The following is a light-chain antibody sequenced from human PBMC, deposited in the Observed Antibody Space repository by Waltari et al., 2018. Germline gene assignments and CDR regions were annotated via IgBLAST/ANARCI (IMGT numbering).Light chain of an antibody. Sequence: DIVMTQSPDSLAVSLGERATINCKSSQSVLYSSNNKNYLAWYQQKAGQPPKLLIYWASTRESGVPDRFSGSGSVTDFTLTISSLQAEDVAVYYCHQYYATPPDGKTFGQGTKVEIK. CDR2: WAS. CDR1: QSVLYSSNNKNY. V-gene: IGKV4-1*01. CDR3: HQYYATPPDGKT. J-gene: IGKJ1*01.